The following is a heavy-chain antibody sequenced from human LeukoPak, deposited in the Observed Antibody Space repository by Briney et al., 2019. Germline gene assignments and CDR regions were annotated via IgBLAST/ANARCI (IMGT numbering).Heavy chain of an antibody. CDR2: INPRGST. CDR3: AREPGYCSGGSCYGGWFDP. CDR1: GGSLSDHY. J-gene: IGHJ5*02. Sequence: PSETLSLTCAVYGGSLSDHYWSWFRHPPGKGLELIGEINPRGSTIYNPSLKSRVTISVDTSKNQFSLNLSSVTAADTAVYYCAREPGYCSGGSCYGGWFDPWGQGTLVTVSS. V-gene: IGHV4-34*01. D-gene: IGHD2-15*01.